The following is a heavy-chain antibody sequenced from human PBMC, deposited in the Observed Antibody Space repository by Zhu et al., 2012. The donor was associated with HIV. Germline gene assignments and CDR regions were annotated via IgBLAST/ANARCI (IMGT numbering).Heavy chain of an antibody. Sequence: QVQLLESGSGLVKPSQTLSLTCAVSGGSISSRDYSWSWIRQAPGKGLEWIGYIYYSGSAYYNPSLKSRVTISVDRSKNQFSLNLNSVTAADTAVYYCARDRAATVTTLGPTWGQGTLVTVS. V-gene: IGHV4-30-2*01. CDR2: IYYSGSA. CDR1: GGSISSRDYS. D-gene: IGHD4-17*01. J-gene: IGHJ4*02. CDR3: ARDRAATVTTLGPT.